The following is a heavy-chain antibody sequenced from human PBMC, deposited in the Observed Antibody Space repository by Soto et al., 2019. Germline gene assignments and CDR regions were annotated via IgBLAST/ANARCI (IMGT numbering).Heavy chain of an antibody. J-gene: IGHJ4*02. CDR2: ISGSGGST. D-gene: IGHD6-19*01. V-gene: IGHV3-23*01. Sequence: GGSLRLSCAASGFTFSSYAMSWVRQAPGKGLEWVSAISGSGGSTYYADSVKGRFTISRDNSKNTLYLQMNSLRAEDTAVYYCATRIAVAGTAYWGQGTLVTVSS. CDR3: ATRIAVAGTAY. CDR1: GFTFSSYA.